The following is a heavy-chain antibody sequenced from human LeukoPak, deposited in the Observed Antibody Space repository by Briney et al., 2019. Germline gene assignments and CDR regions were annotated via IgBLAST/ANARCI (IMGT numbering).Heavy chain of an antibody. V-gene: IGHV4-39*01. J-gene: IGHJ4*02. CDR1: GGSISSSSYY. CDR2: VYYSGST. Sequence: SETLSLTCTVSGGSISSSSYYWGWIRQPPGKGLEWIGSVYYSGSTNYNPSLKSRVTISVDTSKNQFSLNLSSVTAADTAVYYCARLENRQGGEALDYWGQGTLVTVSS. D-gene: IGHD3-10*01. CDR3: ARLENRQGGEALDY.